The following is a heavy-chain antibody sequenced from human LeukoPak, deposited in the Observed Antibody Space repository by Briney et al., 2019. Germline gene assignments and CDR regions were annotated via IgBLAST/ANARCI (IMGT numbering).Heavy chain of an antibody. CDR2: IIPIFGTA. J-gene: IGHJ6*03. V-gene: IGHV1-69*05. CDR1: GGTFSSYA. CDR3: ARSGVISSFYYYMDV. D-gene: IGHD2-8*01. Sequence: ASVKVSCXASGGTFSSYAISWVRQAPGQGLEWMGRIIPIFGTANYAQKFQGRVTITTDESTSTAYMELSSLRSEDTAVYYCARSGVISSFYYYMDVWGKGTTVTVSS.